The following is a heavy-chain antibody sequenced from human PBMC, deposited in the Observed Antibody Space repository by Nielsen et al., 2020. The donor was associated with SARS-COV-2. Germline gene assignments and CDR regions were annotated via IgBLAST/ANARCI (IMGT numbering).Heavy chain of an antibody. CDR2: IYYSGRT. Sequence: SETLSLTCPVSGGSISSYYWSWIRQPPGKGLGWFGYIYYSGRTNYNPSLKSRVTISVDTSKNQLSLNLCSVTAADTAVYYCARMAAGSTFDYWGQGTLVTVSS. CDR3: ARMAAGSTFDY. J-gene: IGHJ4*02. CDR1: GGSISSYY. D-gene: IGHD1-14*01. V-gene: IGHV4-59*08.